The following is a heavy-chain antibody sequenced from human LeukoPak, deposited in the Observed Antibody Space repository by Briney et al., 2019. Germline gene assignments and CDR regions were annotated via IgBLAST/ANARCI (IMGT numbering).Heavy chain of an antibody. CDR1: GGSFSGYY. J-gene: IGHJ5*02. CDR2: INHSGST. CDR3: ARDVGEQQLVNWFDP. Sequence: SETLSLTCAVYGGSFSGYYWSWIRQPPGKGLEWIGEINHSGSTNYNPSLKSRVTISVDTSKNQFSLKLSSVTAADTAVYYCARDVGEQQLVNWFDPWGQGTLVTVSS. D-gene: IGHD6-13*01. V-gene: IGHV4-34*01.